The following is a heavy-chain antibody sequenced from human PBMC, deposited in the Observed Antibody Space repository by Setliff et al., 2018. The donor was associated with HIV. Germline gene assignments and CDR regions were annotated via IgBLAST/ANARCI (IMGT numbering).Heavy chain of an antibody. D-gene: IGHD7-27*01. CDR1: GGSIENLY. CDR3: ASTSMGMTRKPTWYYHMDV. Sequence: KPSETLSLTCTVSGGSIENLYWTWIRQPSGRGLEWIGYVYSAGSTKYNPSLKSRATMSDDTSKNQISLTLTSVSAADTAVYYCASTSMGMTRKPTWYYHMDVWGHGITVTVSS. CDR2: VYSAGST. V-gene: IGHV4-59*11. J-gene: IGHJ6*03.